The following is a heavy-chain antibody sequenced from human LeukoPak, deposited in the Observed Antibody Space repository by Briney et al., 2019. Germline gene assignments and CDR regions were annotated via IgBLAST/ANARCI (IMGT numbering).Heavy chain of an antibody. J-gene: IGHJ4*02. CDR1: GFTFSSYG. CDR3: ARDGGPGYSSSWYLY. D-gene: IGHD6-13*01. CDR2: IRYDGSNK. V-gene: IGHV3-30*02. Sequence: GGSLRLSCAASGFTFSSYGMHWVRQAPGKGLEWVAFIRYDGSNKYYADSVKGRFTISRDNSKNSLYLQMNSLRAEDTAVHYCARDGGPGYSSSWYLYWGQGTLVTVSS.